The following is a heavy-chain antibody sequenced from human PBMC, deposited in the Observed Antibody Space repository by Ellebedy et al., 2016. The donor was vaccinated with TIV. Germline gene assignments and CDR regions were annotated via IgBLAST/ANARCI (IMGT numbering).Heavy chain of an antibody. CDR1: GFRFNSYG. Sequence: PGGSLRLSCEASGFRFNSYGMQWVRQAPGKGLELVAAIWYDGRTGNYAASVKGRFTISRNTSKNRLYLQMSDLSAEDTAVYYCARVRLLHGSSPPGYWGQGTLVIVSS. CDR2: IWYDGRTG. D-gene: IGHD3-10*01. V-gene: IGHV3-33*01. J-gene: IGHJ4*02. CDR3: ARVRLLHGSSPPGY.